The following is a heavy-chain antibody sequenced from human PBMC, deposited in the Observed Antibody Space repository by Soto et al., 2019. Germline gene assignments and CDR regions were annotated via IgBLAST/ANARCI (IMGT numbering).Heavy chain of an antibody. V-gene: IGHV3-30*18. CDR1: GFTFSSYG. CDR2: ISYDGSNK. CDR3: ANGAYGDYVGY. Sequence: QVQLVESGGGVVQPGRSLRLSCAASGFTFSSYGMHWVRQAPGKGLEWVAVISYDGSNKYYADSVKGRFTISGDNSKNTLYLQMNSLRAEDTAVYYCANGAYGDYVGYWGQGTLVTVSS. J-gene: IGHJ4*02. D-gene: IGHD4-17*01.